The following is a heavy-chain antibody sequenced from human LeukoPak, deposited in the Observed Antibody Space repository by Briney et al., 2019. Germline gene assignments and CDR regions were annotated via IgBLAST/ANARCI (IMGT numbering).Heavy chain of an antibody. V-gene: IGHV3-7*01. Sequence: PGGSLRLSCAASGFTFSSYWMSWVRQAPGKGLEWVANINQDGGEKYYVDSVKGRFTISRDNAKNSLYLQMNSLRAEDTAVYYCGRDRDYYAIDYWGQGTLVTVSS. CDR3: GRDRDYYAIDY. J-gene: IGHJ4*02. CDR2: INQDGGEK. D-gene: IGHD3-22*01. CDR1: GFTFSSYW.